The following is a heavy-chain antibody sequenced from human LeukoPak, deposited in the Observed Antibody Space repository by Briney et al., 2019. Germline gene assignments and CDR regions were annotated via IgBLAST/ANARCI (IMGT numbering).Heavy chain of an antibody. J-gene: IGHJ5*02. D-gene: IGHD1-1*01. Sequence: PSETLSLTCAVYGGSFSGYYWSWIRQPPGKGLEWIGEINHSGSTNYNPSLKSRVTISVDTSKNQFSLKLSSVTAADTAVYYCARNKWNHNWFDPWGQGTLVTVSS. V-gene: IGHV4-34*01. CDR3: ARNKWNHNWFDP. CDR1: GGSFSGYY. CDR2: INHSGST.